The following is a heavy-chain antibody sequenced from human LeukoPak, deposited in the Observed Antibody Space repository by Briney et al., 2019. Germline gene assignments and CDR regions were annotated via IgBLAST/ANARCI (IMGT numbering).Heavy chain of an antibody. J-gene: IGHJ4*02. CDR3: ARDTIYDFWSGYHDY. CDR2: INPNSGGT. V-gene: IGHV1-2*02. CDR1: GYTFTGYY. Sequence: ASVKVSCKASGYTFTGYYMHWVRQAPGQGLEWMGWINPNSGGTNYAQKFQGRATMTRDTSISTAYMELSRLRSDDTAVYYCARDTIYDFWSGYHDYWGQGTLVTVSS. D-gene: IGHD3-3*01.